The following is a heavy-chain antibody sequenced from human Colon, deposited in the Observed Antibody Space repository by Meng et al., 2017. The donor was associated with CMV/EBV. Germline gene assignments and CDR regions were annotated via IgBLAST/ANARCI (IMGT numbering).Heavy chain of an antibody. J-gene: IGHJ4*02. CDR2: IYPGDSDA. D-gene: IGHD2/OR15-2a*01. V-gene: IGHV5-51*01. CDR1: GNRFSNYW. Sequence: GESLKISCQVSGNRFSNYWIGWVRQMPGKGLDWMAIIYPGDSDAVHNPSFQGRVTISADKSISTAYLQWSSLRASGSAMYYCVRREYFGTESGNWGQGTMVTVSS. CDR3: VRREYFGTESGN.